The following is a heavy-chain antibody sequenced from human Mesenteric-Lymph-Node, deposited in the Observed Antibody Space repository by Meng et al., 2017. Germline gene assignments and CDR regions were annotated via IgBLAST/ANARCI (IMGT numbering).Heavy chain of an antibody. V-gene: IGHV3-11*04. D-gene: IGHD6-13*01. CDR3: ARDLCCSSSWYRFHYYYGMDV. Sequence: GESLKISCAASGFTFSDHYMTWIRQPPGEGLEWVGYINSGGRTTYYTDSVKGRFTISRDNAKNTLYLQMNSLRAEDTAVYYCARDLCCSSSWYRFHYYYGMDVWGQGTTVTVSS. CDR1: GFTFSDHY. J-gene: IGHJ6*02. CDR2: INSGGRTT.